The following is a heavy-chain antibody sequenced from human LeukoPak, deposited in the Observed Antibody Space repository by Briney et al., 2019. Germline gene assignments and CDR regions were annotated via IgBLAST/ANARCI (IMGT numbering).Heavy chain of an antibody. CDR1: GYSFTSYW. D-gene: IGHD2-2*01. CDR3: ARHVSQGYCSSTSCYPGTWFDP. CDR2: IDPSDSYT. J-gene: IGHJ5*02. V-gene: IGHV5-10-1*01. Sequence: GEPLRISCKGSGYSFTSYWISWVRQMPGKGLEWLGRIDPSDSYTNYSPSFQGHVTISADKSISTAYLQWSSLKASDTAMYYWARHVSQGYCSSTSCYPGTWFDPWGQGTLVTVSS.